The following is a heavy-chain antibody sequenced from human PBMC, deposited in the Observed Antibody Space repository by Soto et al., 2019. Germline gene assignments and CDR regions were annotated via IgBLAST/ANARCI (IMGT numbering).Heavy chain of an antibody. CDR1: GFTFSRHG. J-gene: IGHJ6*02. Sequence: QAGGSLRLSCAASGFTFSRHGMHWVRQAPGKGLEWVAAISYDGSNEYYGDSVKGRFFISRDNSKNRLYLQMTSLTTEDRAVYYCARXRGLYFDLGRRSYSVDVWGQGTTVTVSS. CDR2: ISYDGSNE. D-gene: IGHD3-3*01. CDR3: ARXRGLYFDLGRRSYSVDV. V-gene: IGHV3-30*03.